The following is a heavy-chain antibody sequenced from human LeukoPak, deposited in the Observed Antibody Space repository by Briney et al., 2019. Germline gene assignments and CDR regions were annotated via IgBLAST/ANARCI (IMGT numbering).Heavy chain of an antibody. CDR3: AIGARGAYFDY. CDR2: IYGADTI. Sequence: GGSLRLSCAASGFTISSSYMSWVRQVPGKGLEWVSYIYGADTIYYADFVKDRFTISRDSNRNILYLQMNSLRADDTAVYYCAIGARGAYFDYWGQGTLVTVSS. J-gene: IGHJ4*02. D-gene: IGHD4/OR15-4a*01. CDR1: GFTISSSY. V-gene: IGHV3-66*01.